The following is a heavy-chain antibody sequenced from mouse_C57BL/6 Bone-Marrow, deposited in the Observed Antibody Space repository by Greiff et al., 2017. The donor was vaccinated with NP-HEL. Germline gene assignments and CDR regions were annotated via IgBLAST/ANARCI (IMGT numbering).Heavy chain of an antibody. CDR2: INHDGSST. D-gene: IGHD1-1*01. Sequence: DVMLVESEGGLVQPGSSMKLSCTASGFTFSDYYMAWVRQVPEKGLEWVANINHDGSSTYYLDSLKSRFIISRDNATNILYLQMSRLKSEDTATYSCARDYYGSGYWWYFDVWGTGTTVTVSS. CDR1: GFTFSDYY. J-gene: IGHJ1*03. CDR3: ARDYYGSGYWWYFDV. V-gene: IGHV5-16*01.